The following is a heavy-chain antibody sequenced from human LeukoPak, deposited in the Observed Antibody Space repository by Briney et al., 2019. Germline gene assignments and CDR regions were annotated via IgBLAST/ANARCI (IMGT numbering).Heavy chain of an antibody. J-gene: IGHJ5*02. Sequence: ASVKVSCKASGYTFTSYGISWVRHAPGQGLEWMGCISAYSGNTNYAQKLQGRVTMTTDTSTSTAYMELRSLRSDDTAVYYCARSTGSSWSRGGWFDPWGQGTLVTVS. CDR2: ISAYSGNT. D-gene: IGHD6-13*01. V-gene: IGHV1-18*01. CDR1: GYTFTSYG. CDR3: ARSTGSSWSRGGWFDP.